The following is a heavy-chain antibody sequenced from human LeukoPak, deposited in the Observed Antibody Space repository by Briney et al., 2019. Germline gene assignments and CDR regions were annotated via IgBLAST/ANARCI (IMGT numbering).Heavy chain of an antibody. CDR1: GYTFTGYY. V-gene: IGHV1-2*02. CDR2: INPNSGGT. J-gene: IGHJ4*02. D-gene: IGHD3-9*01. Sequence: ASVKVSCKASGYTFTGYYMHWVRQAPGQGLEWMGWINPNSGGTNYAQKFQGRVTMTRDTSISTAYMELSRLRSDDTAVYYCAREGYDILTGYSPTPDYWGQGTLVTVSS. CDR3: AREGYDILTGYSPTPDY.